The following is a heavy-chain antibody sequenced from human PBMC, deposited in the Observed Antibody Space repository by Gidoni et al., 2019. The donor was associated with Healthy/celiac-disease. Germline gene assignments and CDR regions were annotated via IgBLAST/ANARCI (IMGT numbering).Heavy chain of an antibody. J-gene: IGHJ4*02. CDR3: AKDPGSSGWYSYFDY. Sequence: QVQLVESGGGVVQPGRSLRLSCAASGFTFSSYGMHWVRQAPGKGLEWVAVISYDGSNKYYADSVKGRFTISRDNSKNTLYLQMNSLRAEDTAVYYCAKDPGSSGWYSYFDYWGQGTLVTVSS. CDR2: ISYDGSNK. D-gene: IGHD6-19*01. V-gene: IGHV3-30*18. CDR1: GFTFSSYG.